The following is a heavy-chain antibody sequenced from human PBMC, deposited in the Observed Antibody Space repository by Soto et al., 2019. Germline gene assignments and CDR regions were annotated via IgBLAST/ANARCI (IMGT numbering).Heavy chain of an antibody. Sequence: QVHLVESGGGVVQPGKSLRLSCEASGFTFDNYGMLWVRQAPGKGLEWVALISYDDSYRYYTNSVRGRFTISRDNSKNMVFLHMNSLQGDDTAVYYCAGGDYGDSIDFWGQGTLVTVSS. J-gene: IGHJ4*02. V-gene: IGHV3-33*01. CDR2: ISYDDSYR. CDR1: GFTFDNYG. D-gene: IGHD4-17*01. CDR3: AGGDYGDSIDF.